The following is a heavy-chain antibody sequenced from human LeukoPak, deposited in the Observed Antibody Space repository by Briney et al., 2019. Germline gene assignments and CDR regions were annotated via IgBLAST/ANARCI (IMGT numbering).Heavy chain of an antibody. CDR3: ARVQIVGATGYFDY. D-gene: IGHD1-26*01. Sequence: SETLSLTCTVSGGSISSSSYYWGWIRQPPGKGLEWIGSIYYSGSTYYNPSLKSRVTISVDTSKNQFSLKLSFVTAADTAVYYCARVQIVGATGYFDYWGQGTLATVSS. J-gene: IGHJ4*02. V-gene: IGHV4-39*07. CDR1: GGSISSSSYY. CDR2: IYYSGST.